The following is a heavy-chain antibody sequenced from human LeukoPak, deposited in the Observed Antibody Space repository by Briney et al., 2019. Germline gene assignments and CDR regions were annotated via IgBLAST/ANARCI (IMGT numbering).Heavy chain of an antibody. D-gene: IGHD2-2*01. Sequence: PSQTVSLTCTVSGGSISSGGYYWSWIRQPPGKGLEWIGYIYHSGSTYYNPSLKSRVTISVDRSKNQFSLKLSSVTAADTAVYYCARGYCSSTSCYDAFDIWGQGTMVTVSS. CDR3: ARGYCSSTSCYDAFDI. V-gene: IGHV4-30-2*01. CDR1: GGSISSGGYY. CDR2: IYHSGST. J-gene: IGHJ3*02.